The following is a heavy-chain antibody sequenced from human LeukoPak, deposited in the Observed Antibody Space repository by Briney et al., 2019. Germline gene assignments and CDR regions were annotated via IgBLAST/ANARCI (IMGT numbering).Heavy chain of an antibody. CDR2: IKQDGSHK. CDR1: GFTFSTSG. Sequence: PGGSLRLSCAASGFTFSTSGMTWVRQAPGKGLEWVANIKQDGSHKYYVDSVKGRFTISRDNAKNSLYLQMNSLRAEDPAVYYCARGPGSLFDYCGQGTLVTVSS. CDR3: ARGPGSLFDY. V-gene: IGHV3-7*04. J-gene: IGHJ4*02. D-gene: IGHD1-14*01.